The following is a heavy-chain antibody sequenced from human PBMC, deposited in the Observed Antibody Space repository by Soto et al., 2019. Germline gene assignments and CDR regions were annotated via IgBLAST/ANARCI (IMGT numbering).Heavy chain of an antibody. CDR1: GFTFSSYG. CDR3: AKDHVDGYGEYFQH. V-gene: IGHV3-30*18. D-gene: IGHD5-12*01. Sequence: PGGSLRLSCAASGFTFSSYGMHWVRQAPGKGLEWVAVISYDGSNKYYADSVKGRFTISRDNSKNTLYLQMNSLRAEDTAVYYCAKDHVDGYGEYFQHWGQGTLVTVSS. J-gene: IGHJ1*01. CDR2: ISYDGSNK.